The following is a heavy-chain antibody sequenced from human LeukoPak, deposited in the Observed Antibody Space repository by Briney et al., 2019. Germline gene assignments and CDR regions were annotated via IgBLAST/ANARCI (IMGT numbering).Heavy chain of an antibody. D-gene: IGHD2-21*01. CDR3: ARGFLGPFDY. Sequence: PGGSLRLSCAASGFTFSSYEMNWVRQAPGKGLEWVPYISSSGSTIYYADSVKGRFTISRDNAKNSLYLQMNSLRAEDTAVYYCARGFLGPFDYWGQGTLVTVSS. J-gene: IGHJ4*02. CDR2: ISSSGSTI. CDR1: GFTFSSYE. V-gene: IGHV3-48*03.